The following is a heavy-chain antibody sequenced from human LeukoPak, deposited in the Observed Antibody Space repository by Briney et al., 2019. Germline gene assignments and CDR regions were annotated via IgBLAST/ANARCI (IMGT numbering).Heavy chain of an antibody. CDR1: GGTFSSYA. CDR2: IIPIFGTA. J-gene: IGHJ3*02. Sequence: SVKVSCKASGGTFSSYAISWVRQAPGRGLEWMGGIIPIFGTANYAQKFQGRVTITADESTSTAYMELSSLRSEDTAVYYCASHPVRGTYYYDSSGAKDAFDIWGQGTMVTVSS. D-gene: IGHD3-22*01. V-gene: IGHV1-69*13. CDR3: ASHPVRGTYYYDSSGAKDAFDI.